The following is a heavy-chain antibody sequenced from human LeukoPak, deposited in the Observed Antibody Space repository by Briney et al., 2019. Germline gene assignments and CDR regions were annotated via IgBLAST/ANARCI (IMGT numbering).Heavy chain of an antibody. CDR3: ARLRYSESSGFFDY. J-gene: IGHJ4*02. V-gene: IGHV4-38-2*02. CDR1: GYSISSGYY. CDR2: IYHSGST. D-gene: IGHD3-22*01. Sequence: SETLSLTCTVSGYSISSGYYWGWIRQPPGKGLEGIGSIYHSGSTYYNPSLKSRVTISVDTSKNQFSLKLSSVTAADTAVYYCARLRYSESSGFFDYWGQGTLVTVSS.